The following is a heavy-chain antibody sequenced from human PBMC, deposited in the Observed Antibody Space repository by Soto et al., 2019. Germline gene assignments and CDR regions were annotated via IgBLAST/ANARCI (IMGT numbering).Heavy chain of an antibody. CDR2: ISADNGNT. V-gene: IGHV1-18*04. D-gene: IGHD6-19*01. Sequence: QVQLVQSGAEVKKPGASVKVSCKASGYIFTSYGITWVRQAPGQGLEWMGWISADNGNTNYVQKFQGRVTMTTDTSTSTAHMELRSLRSDDTAVYYCARGLSSGWPRGDLNYRGQGTLVTVSS. CDR3: ARGLSSGWPRGDLNY. J-gene: IGHJ4*02. CDR1: GYIFTSYG.